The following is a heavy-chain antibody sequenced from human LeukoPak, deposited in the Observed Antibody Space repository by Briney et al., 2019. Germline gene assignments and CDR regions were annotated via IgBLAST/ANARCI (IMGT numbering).Heavy chain of an antibody. V-gene: IGHV1-18*01. CDR2: VSAYNFAT. D-gene: IGHD5-12*01. J-gene: IGHJ4*02. Sequence: ASVRVSCKTSGHIFTIYGFTWVRQAPGRRPEWMGWVSAYNFATDYAWKFQGRVTMTADTSTGTVYMDRRSPRGDDTAIYYCARCWSFDRGYCDFWGQGTQVIVSS. CDR3: ARCWSFDRGYCDF. CDR1: GHIFTIYG.